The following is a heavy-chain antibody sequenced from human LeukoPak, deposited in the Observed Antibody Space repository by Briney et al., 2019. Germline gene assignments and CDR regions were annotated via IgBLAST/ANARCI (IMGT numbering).Heavy chain of an antibody. V-gene: IGHV3-23*01. Sequence: GGSLRLSCAASGFTSSNYAMSWVRPALGKGLEGVAVISGSGGSTYYADSVKGRFTTSRDTSKNTLYLHMNSLRAEDTAVYYCAKSTSPVGTFDYWGQGTLVTVSS. CDR1: GFTSSNYA. J-gene: IGHJ4*02. D-gene: IGHD4-23*01. CDR3: AKSTSPVGTFDY. CDR2: ISGSGGST.